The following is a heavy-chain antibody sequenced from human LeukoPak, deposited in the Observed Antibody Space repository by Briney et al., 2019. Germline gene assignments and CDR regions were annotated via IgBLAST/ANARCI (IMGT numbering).Heavy chain of an antibody. Sequence: SETLSLTCAVSGASISSGRYYCSWIRQPAGKGLEWIGRIYASGSTNYNPSLKSRVTISEDTAKNQFFLKLSSVTAADTAIYYCARDLSGTGATTLAYWGQGILVTVSS. CDR1: GASISSGRYY. CDR3: ARDLSGTGATTLAY. J-gene: IGHJ4*02. CDR2: IYASGST. V-gene: IGHV4-61*02. D-gene: IGHD1-26*01.